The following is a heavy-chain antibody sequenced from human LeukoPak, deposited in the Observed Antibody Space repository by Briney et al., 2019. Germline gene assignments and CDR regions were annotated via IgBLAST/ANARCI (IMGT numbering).Heavy chain of an antibody. J-gene: IGHJ3*02. D-gene: IGHD5-18*01. CDR3: ARGAPKEIQLWLRLRGVAFDI. CDR1: GGSFSSYY. Sequence: SETLSLTCAVFGGSFSSYYWSWIRQPPGKGLEWIGEINHSGYTSYNPSLKSRVTLSVDTSKHQFSLKLTSVTAADTAVYYCARGAPKEIQLWLRLRGVAFDIWGQGTMVTVSS. V-gene: IGHV4-34*01. CDR2: INHSGYT.